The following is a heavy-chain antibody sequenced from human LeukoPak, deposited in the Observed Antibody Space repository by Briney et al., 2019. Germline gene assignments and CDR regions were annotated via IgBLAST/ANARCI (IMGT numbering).Heavy chain of an antibody. CDR2: ISDSGTT. V-gene: IGHV4-39*01. D-gene: IGHD2-21*02. Sequence: SETLSLTCTVSGRSISSSRSYWGWIRQPPGNGLEPIGTISDSGTTHYHPSLKSRVTISIDTSKNQFSLRLSSVTAADTAVHYCARHCGGDCVHAFDIWGQGTMVTVSS. CDR3: ARHCGGDCVHAFDI. J-gene: IGHJ3*02. CDR1: GRSISSSRSY.